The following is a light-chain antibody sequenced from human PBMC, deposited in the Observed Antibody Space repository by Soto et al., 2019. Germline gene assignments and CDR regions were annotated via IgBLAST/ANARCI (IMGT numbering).Light chain of an antibody. CDR2: GAS. CDR1: QSVSSN. Sequence: EIGMTQSPATLSVSPGERATRSCRASQSVSSNLAWYQQKPGQAPRLLIYGASTRATGIPARFSGSGSGTEFTHTIRSLQSEDFAVYYCQQYYNWPPYPFGQGTKVDI. CDR3: QQYYNWPPYP. J-gene: IGKJ2*01. V-gene: IGKV3-15*01.